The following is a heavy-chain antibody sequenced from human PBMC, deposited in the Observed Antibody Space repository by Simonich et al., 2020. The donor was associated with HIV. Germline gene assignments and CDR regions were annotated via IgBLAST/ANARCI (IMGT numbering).Heavy chain of an antibody. Sequence: EVQLVQSGAEVKKPGESLQISCKGSGYSFTSYWLVWVRQMPGKGLEWMSIIDPGDSTTKYSPSCQGQVTISADKYSSTAYLQWSSLKAADTAMYYCAKSNGNWFDPWGRGTLVTVSS. CDR2: IDPGDSTT. CDR3: AKSNGNWFDP. J-gene: IGHJ5*02. CDR1: GYSFTSYW. D-gene: IGHD7-27*01. V-gene: IGHV5-51*01.